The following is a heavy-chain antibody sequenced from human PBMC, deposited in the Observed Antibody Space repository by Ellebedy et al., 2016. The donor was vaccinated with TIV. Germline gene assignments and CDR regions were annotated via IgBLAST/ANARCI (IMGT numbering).Heavy chain of an antibody. J-gene: IGHJ4*02. Sequence: AASVNVSCKASGYTFTGYYLHWVRQAPGKGLEWMGWINPNCGGTNYAQKFQGWVTMTRDTSISTAYMELSRLKSDDTAVYYCARGMKLGIVYYNFDDWGQGTLVTVSS. CDR2: INPNCGGT. CDR1: GYTFTGYY. D-gene: IGHD3-22*01. CDR3: ARGMKLGIVYYNFDD. V-gene: IGHV1-2*04.